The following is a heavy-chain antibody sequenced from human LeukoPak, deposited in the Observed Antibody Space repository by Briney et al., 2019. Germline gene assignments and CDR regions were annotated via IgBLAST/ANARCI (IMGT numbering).Heavy chain of an antibody. CDR3: ARPGEGYCSSTSSYASYYFDY. CDR2: INHSGST. CDR1: GGSFSGYY. V-gene: IGHV4-34*01. Sequence: PSETLSLTCAVYGGSFSGYYWSWIRQPPGKGLEWIGEINHSGSTNYNPSLKSRVTISVDTSKNQFSLKLSSVTAADTAVYYCARPGEGYCSSTSSYASYYFDYWGQGTLVTVSS. D-gene: IGHD2-2*01. J-gene: IGHJ4*02.